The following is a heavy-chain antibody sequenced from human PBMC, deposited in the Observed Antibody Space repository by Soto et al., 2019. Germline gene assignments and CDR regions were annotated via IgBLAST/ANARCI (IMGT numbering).Heavy chain of an antibody. CDR1: GFTFSTYA. Sequence: EVQVLESGGGLVQPGGSLRLSCAASGFTFSTYAMSWVRQAPGKGLEWVSGISGSGGSTYYAHSVKGRFTISRDKSRKTLFLRMSSLRAEDTAVYFCAKGGAAAGMGYFDLWGRGTLVTVSS. CDR2: ISGSGGST. CDR3: AKGGAAAGMGYFDL. V-gene: IGHV3-23*01. D-gene: IGHD6-13*01. J-gene: IGHJ2*01.